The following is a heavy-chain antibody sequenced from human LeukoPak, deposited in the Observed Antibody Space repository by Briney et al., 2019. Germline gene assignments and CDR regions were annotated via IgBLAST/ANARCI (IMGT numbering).Heavy chain of an antibody. CDR1: GFTFNDYY. CDR3: ARDQYLDA. CDR2: ISRGGNSI. Sequence: GESLRLSCAASGFTFNDYYMGWIRQAPGKGLEWVSSISRGGNSIYYADSVRGRFTISRDNVKNSLYLQMNSLRVEDTAVYYCARDQYLDARGQGTLVSVSS. V-gene: IGHV3-11*01. J-gene: IGHJ5*02. D-gene: IGHD2/OR15-2a*01.